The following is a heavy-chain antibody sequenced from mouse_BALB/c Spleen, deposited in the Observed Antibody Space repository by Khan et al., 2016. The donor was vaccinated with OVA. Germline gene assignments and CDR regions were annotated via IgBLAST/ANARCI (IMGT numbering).Heavy chain of an antibody. CDR2: ISSDGDYI. J-gene: IGHJ3*01. CDR1: GFTFSTYA. D-gene: IGHD1-1*01. CDR3: ARHNYGPFAY. V-gene: IGHV5-9-3*01. Sequence: EVELVESGGDLVKPGGSLKLSCAASGFTFSTYAMSWVRQTPEKRLEWVATISSDGDYIYYPDSEKGRFTISRDNAKNTLYLQMSSLSSEDTAMYYCARHNYGPFAYWGQGTLVTVSA.